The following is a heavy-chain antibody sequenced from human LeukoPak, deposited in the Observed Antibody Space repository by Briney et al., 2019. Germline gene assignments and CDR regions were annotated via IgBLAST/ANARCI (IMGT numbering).Heavy chain of an antibody. Sequence: GGSLRLSRVASGFTFSNYAVSWVRQAPGKGLEWVSAISGSVDTTYYADSVKGRFTISRDNSMNTLYLQMHSLRAEDTAVYYCAKHYGSGTYYNFLDYWGQGTLVTVSS. CDR3: AKHYGSGTYYNFLDY. CDR2: ISGSVDTT. J-gene: IGHJ4*02. D-gene: IGHD3-10*01. CDR1: GFTFSNYA. V-gene: IGHV3-23*01.